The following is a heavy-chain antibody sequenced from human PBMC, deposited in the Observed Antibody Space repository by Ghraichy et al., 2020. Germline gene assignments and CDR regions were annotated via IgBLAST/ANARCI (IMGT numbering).Heavy chain of an antibody. J-gene: IGHJ5*02. CDR2: ISSSSSTI. CDR1: GFTFSSYS. D-gene: IGHD4-17*01. Sequence: GGPLRLSCAASGFTFSSYSMNWVRQAPGKGLEWVSYISSSSSTIYYADSVKGRFTISRDNAKNSLYLQMNSLRAEDTAVYYCARDRGMTTVTTGWFDPWGQGTLVTVSS. V-gene: IGHV3-48*04. CDR3: ARDRGMTTVTTGWFDP.